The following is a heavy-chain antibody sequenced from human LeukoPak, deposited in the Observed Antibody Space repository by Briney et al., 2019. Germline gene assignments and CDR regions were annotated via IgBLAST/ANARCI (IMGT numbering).Heavy chain of an antibody. CDR1: RFSLGDYY. D-gene: IGHD2-8*02. Sequence: GGSLRLSCAASRFSLGDYYMNWIRQAPGKGLEWVSHISSSGSTIYYADSVKGRFTISRDNAKNSLFLQMSSLRAEDTAVYYCARDSGFSYWARFDPWGQGTLVTVSS. CDR2: ISSSGSTI. J-gene: IGHJ5*02. V-gene: IGHV3-11*01. CDR3: ARDSGFSYWARFDP.